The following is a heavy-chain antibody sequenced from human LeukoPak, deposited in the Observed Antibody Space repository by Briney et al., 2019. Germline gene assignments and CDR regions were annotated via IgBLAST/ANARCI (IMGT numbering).Heavy chain of an antibody. D-gene: IGHD1-26*01. CDR1: GFTFSNSA. J-gene: IGHJ6*03. V-gene: IGHV3-23*01. Sequence: GGSLRLSCAASGFTFSNSAMNWVRQAPGKGLEWVAAISGSGGSTYYADSVKGRFTVSRDNSKNTLYVQMNSLRAEDTAMYYCAKEVGDYYSFMNVWGKGTTVTVSS. CDR2: ISGSGGST. CDR3: AKEVGDYYSFMNV.